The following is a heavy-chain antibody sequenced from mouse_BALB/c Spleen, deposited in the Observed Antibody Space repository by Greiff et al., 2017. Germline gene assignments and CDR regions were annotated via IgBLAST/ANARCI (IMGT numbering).Heavy chain of an antibody. CDR3: AREELRREDAMDY. J-gene: IGHJ4*01. V-gene: IGHV5-17*02. CDR1: GFTFSSFG. CDR2: ISSGSSTI. D-gene: IGHD2-12*01. Sequence: EVKVVESGGGLVQPGGSRKLSCAASGFTFSSFGMHWVRQAPEKGLEWVAYISSGSSTIYYADTVKGRFTISRDNPKNTLFLQMTSLRSEETAMFCCAREELRREDAMDYWGQGTSVTVSS.